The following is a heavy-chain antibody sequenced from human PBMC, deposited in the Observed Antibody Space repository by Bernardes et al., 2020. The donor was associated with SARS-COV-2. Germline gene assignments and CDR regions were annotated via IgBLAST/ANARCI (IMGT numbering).Heavy chain of an antibody. CDR2: IYSSGGT. CDR1: GASISSSNYY. CDR3: ARGVIDTSSSFVYYYYYGMDV. D-gene: IGHD6-6*01. Sequence: SETLSLTCTVSGASISSSNYYWGWIRQPPGKGLEWIGRIYSSGGTNYNPSLKSRVTMSVDTSKNQFSLKLNSVTAADTAVYYCARGVIDTSSSFVYYYYYGMDVWGQGTTVTVSS. J-gene: IGHJ6*02. V-gene: IGHV4-39*07.